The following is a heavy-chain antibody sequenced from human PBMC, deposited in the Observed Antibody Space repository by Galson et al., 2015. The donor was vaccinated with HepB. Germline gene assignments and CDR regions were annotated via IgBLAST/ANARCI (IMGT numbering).Heavy chain of an antibody. CDR2: INTNTGNP. CDR3: ARVTSVLRYFDWLFLPDYFDY. V-gene: IGHV7-4-1*02. J-gene: IGHJ4*02. Sequence: SVKVSCKASGYTFTSYAMNWVRQAPGQGLEWMGWINTNTGNPTYAQGFTGRFVFSLDTSVSTAYLQISSLKAEDTAVYYCARVTSVLRYFDWLFLPDYFDYWGQGTLVTVSS. CDR1: GYTFTSYA. D-gene: IGHD3-9*01.